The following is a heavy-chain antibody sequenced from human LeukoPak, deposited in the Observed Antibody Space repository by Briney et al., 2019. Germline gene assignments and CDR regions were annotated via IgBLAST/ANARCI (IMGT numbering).Heavy chain of an antibody. J-gene: IGHJ4*02. CDR3: VKGGFTHYDD. V-gene: IGHV3-23*01. Sequence: GGSLRLSCAASGFTFDYSAMTWVRQAPEKGLEWVSTINTGDITFYANSVKGRFTISRDNSKNALFLQMNSLRAEDTAIYYCVKGGFTHYDDWGQGTLVTVSS. CDR2: INTGDIT. CDR1: GFTFDYSA. D-gene: IGHD3-22*01.